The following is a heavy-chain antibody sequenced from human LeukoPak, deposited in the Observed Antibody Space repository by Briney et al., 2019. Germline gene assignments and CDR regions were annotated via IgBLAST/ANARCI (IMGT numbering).Heavy chain of an antibody. Sequence: PSETLSLTCTVSGGSISSSSYYWGWIRQPPGKGLEWIGSIYYSGSTYYNPSLKSRVTISVGTSKNQFSLKLSSVTAADTAVYYCARRPIGYCSSTSCYTPRNAFDIWGQGTMVTVSS. V-gene: IGHV4-39*01. J-gene: IGHJ3*02. CDR3: ARRPIGYCSSTSCYTPRNAFDI. D-gene: IGHD2-2*02. CDR2: IYYSGST. CDR1: GGSISSSSYY.